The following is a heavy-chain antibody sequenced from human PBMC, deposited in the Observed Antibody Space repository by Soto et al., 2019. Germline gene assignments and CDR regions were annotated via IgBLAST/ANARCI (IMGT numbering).Heavy chain of an antibody. D-gene: IGHD2-2*01. V-gene: IGHV4-59*11. J-gene: IGHJ4*02. CDR2: IYYRGTT. CDR1: GVSTSNHY. CDR3: GRGGGSPYHDHEFDY. Sequence: PSETLSLTCSVSGVSTSNHYWTWIRKPPGQGPEWIGCIYYRGTTNYNASFNSRVTTSVDTSKNQFSLKLTSVTTADTAVYYCGRGGGSPYHDHEFDYWGQGILVTVSS.